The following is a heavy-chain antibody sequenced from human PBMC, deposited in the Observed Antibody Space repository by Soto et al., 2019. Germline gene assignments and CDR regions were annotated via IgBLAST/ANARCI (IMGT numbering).Heavy chain of an antibody. Sequence: QLQLQESGPGLVKPSETLSLTCTVSGGSISSSSYYWGWIRQPPGKGLEWIGSIYYSGSTYYNPSLKSRVTISVDTSKNQFSLKLSSVTAADTAVYYCARLPRSSSWDHYFDYWGQGTLVTVSS. J-gene: IGHJ4*02. CDR3: ARLPRSSSWDHYFDY. CDR2: IYYSGST. V-gene: IGHV4-39*01. D-gene: IGHD6-13*01. CDR1: GGSISSSSYY.